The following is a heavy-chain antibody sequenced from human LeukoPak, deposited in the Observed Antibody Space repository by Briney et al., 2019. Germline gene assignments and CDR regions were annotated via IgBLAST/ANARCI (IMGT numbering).Heavy chain of an antibody. D-gene: IGHD5-12*01. J-gene: IGHJ4*02. CDR3: ARDQTGYAVHNL. Sequence: SETLSLTCAVSGGSVSSGNYYWTWIRQSPGKGLEWIGYIYYSASTFYNPSLNSRVTISLDTSKNHFSLVLTSVTAADTALYYCARDQTGYAVHNLWGQGVQVTVSS. CDR2: IYYSAST. CDR1: GGSVSSGNYY. V-gene: IGHV4-30-4*01.